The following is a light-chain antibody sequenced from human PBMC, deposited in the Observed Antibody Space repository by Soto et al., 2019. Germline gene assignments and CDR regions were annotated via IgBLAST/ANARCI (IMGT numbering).Light chain of an antibody. V-gene: IGLV1-51*01. Sequence: QSVLPQLQSVFAAPGHKVTISCSGSSSNIGGNSVSWYQQLPGTAPKLLIYDDNKRPSGIPDRFSGSKSGTSATLGITGFQTGDEADYYCGSWDSSLSAYVFGTGTKVTVL. J-gene: IGLJ1*01. CDR2: DDN. CDR1: SSNIGGNS. CDR3: GSWDSSLSAYV.